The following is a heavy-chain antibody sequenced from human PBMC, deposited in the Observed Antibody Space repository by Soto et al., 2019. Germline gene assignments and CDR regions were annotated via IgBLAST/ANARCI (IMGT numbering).Heavy chain of an antibody. Sequence: GGSLRLSFTASVFTFGDDAMNWFRPAPGKGLEWVGLIGRKAYGGTIEYAASVKGIFTLSRDDSKSIAYLQMNSLKTADTTAYYCTRDGRYLAQFDYWGQGTLVTVSS. CDR3: TRDGRYLAQFDY. CDR1: VFTFGDDA. D-gene: IGHD3-16*02. J-gene: IGHJ4*02. V-gene: IGHV3-49*03. CDR2: IGRKAYGGTI.